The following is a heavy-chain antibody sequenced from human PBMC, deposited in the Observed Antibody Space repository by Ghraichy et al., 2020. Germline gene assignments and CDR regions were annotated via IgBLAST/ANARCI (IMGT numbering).Heavy chain of an antibody. CDR1: GFPFSTYA. CDR3: SKGHYSDS. Sequence: GESLNISCAASGFPFSTYAMGWVRQAPGRGPEWVSVMSGNGDKKDYADSVKGRFTISRDNSKNMLHLQMDSLRADDTALYYCSKGHYSDSWGPGTLVTVS. CDR2: MSGNGDKK. J-gene: IGHJ4*02. V-gene: IGHV3-23*01.